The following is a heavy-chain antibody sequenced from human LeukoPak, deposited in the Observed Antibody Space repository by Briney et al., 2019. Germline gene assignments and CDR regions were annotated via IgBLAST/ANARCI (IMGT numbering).Heavy chain of an antibody. J-gene: IGHJ6*02. Sequence: PSETLSLTCSDSGGSISGAYWSWIRQAPGKGLEWIGYIYYSGSTDYNPSLESRVTISIDTSKNHFSLNLTAVTAADTAIYYCARTGSGRDYYGMDVWGQGTSVTVSS. CDR2: IYYSGST. D-gene: IGHD5-12*01. V-gene: IGHV4-59*01. CDR3: ARTGSGRDYYGMDV. CDR1: GGSISGAY.